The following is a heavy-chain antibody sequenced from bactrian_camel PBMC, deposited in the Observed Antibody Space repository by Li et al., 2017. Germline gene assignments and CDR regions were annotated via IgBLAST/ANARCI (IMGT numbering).Heavy chain of an antibody. V-gene: IGHV3S53*01. CDR3: AADRYRPVIGCTPGHQGYKY. D-gene: IGHD2*01. CDR2: VSRDGVT. CDR1: GFNFDESD. J-gene: IGHJ4*01. Sequence: HVQLVESGGGLVQSGGSLRLSCTASGFNFDESDMGWCRQFRGACELVASVSRDGVTTYADSVKGRFTISQDNAKDTVYLQMDSLKPEDTAMYYCAADRYRPVIGCTPGHQGYKYWGQGTQVTVS.